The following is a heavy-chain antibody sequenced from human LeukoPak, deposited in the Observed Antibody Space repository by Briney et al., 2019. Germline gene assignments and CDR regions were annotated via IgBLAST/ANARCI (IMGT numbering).Heavy chain of an antibody. CDR1: GFTFSSYA. Sequence: PGGSLRLSCAASGFTFSSYAMHWVRQAPGKGLEWVAVISYDGTNKYYADSVRGRFIISRDNSKNTLYLQMNSLRAEDTAVYYCVRAMYSGRTDYYYYAMDVWGQGTTVTVPS. CDR2: ISYDGTNK. V-gene: IGHV3-30-3*01. J-gene: IGHJ6*02. CDR3: VRAMYSGRTDYYYYAMDV. D-gene: IGHD3-10*01.